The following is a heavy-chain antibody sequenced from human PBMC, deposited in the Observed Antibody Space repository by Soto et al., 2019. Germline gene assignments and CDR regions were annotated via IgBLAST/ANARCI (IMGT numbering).Heavy chain of an antibody. V-gene: IGHV4-59*08. CDR1: GGSISNNY. CDR2: IYYTGST. D-gene: IGHD2-21*01. J-gene: IGHJ4*02. Sequence: QVQLQESGPGLVKPSETLSLTCTVSGGSISNNYWTWIRQPPGKGLEWIGYIYYTGSTSYNSSFKSRVTISLDTPKNLFSLRLSSVTAADTAVYYCARIAGTNLDYWGQGTSVTVSS. CDR3: ARIAGTNLDY.